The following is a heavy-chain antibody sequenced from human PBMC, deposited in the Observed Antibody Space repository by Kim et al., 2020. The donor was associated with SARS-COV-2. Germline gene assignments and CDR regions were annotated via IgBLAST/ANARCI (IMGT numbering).Heavy chain of an antibody. V-gene: IGHV3-23*01. CDR3: AKDLLYVPGRGYFDS. D-gene: IGHD3-10*01. J-gene: IGHJ4*02. Sequence: ADSVRGRFTISRDNSKNTLFLQMESLRVDDTAVYYCAKDLLYVPGRGYFDSWGQGVVVTVSS.